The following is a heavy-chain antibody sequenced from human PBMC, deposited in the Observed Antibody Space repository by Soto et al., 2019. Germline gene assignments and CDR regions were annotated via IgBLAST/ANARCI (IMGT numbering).Heavy chain of an antibody. CDR1: GYSFTDYH. V-gene: IGHV1-2*04. D-gene: IGHD2-8*01. J-gene: IGHJ6*04. CDR3: ARADYTDCSNGVCPFFDNHDMAV. Sequence: ASVKVSCKASGYSFTDYHIHWVRQAPGQGLEGLGRINPKSGGTSTAQKFQGWVTMTTDTSISTASMELTRLTSDDTAIYYCARADYTDCSNGVCPFFDNHDMAVRGKGTTFT. CDR2: INPKSGGT.